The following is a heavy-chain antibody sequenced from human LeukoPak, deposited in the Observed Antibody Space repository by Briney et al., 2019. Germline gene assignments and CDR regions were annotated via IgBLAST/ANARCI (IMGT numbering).Heavy chain of an antibody. J-gene: IGHJ6*03. Sequence: GGSLRLSCEASGFTFNTYAMNWVRQAPGKGLEWVSVIGGSGGSPYYADSVKGRFTISRDNSKNTLYLQMNSLRAEDTAVYYCARAYRGYSFYYYYMDVWGKGTTVTVSS. CDR1: GFTFNTYA. CDR3: ARAYRGYSFYYYYMDV. V-gene: IGHV3-23*01. CDR2: IGGSGGSP. D-gene: IGHD5-12*01.